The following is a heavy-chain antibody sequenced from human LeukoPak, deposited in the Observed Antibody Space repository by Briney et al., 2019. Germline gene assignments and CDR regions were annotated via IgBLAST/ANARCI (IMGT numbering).Heavy chain of an antibody. CDR3: AKDFRYDSSGYYYGGGFDY. J-gene: IGHJ4*02. V-gene: IGHV3-9*03. CDR2: ISWNSGSI. CDR1: GFTFDDYA. D-gene: IGHD3-22*01. Sequence: GGSLRLSCAASGFTFDDYAMHWVRQAPGKGLEWVSGISWNSGSIGYADSVKGRFTISRDNAKNSLYLQMNSLRAEDMALYYCAKDFRYDSSGYYYGGGFDYWGQGTLVTVSS.